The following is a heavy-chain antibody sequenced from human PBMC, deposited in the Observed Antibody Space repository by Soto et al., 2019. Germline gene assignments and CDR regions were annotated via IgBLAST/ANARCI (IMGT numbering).Heavy chain of an antibody. CDR3: PRQGYGPRHGLVDV. V-gene: IGHV4-59*08. D-gene: IGHD1-1*01. CDR1: AGSIIDYY. CDR2: INHNGYS. Sequence: QVQLQESGPGLVKPSETLSLTCNVSAGSIIDYYCSWFRQPPGKGLEWIGYINHNGYSAYNLALKGRITMSVDTSKTQCPLVLDSVTDTDTAVYYCPRQGYGPRHGLVDVWGQGTTVIVSS. J-gene: IGHJ6*02.